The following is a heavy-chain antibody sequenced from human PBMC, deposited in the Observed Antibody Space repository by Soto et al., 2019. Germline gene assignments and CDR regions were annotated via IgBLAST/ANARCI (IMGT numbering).Heavy chain of an antibody. CDR2: INPSGGST. CDR1: GYTFTSYY. Sequence: GASVKVSCKASGYTFTSYYMHWVRQAPGQGLEWMGIINPSGGSTSYVQKFQGRVTMTRDTSTSTVYMELSSLRSEDTAVYYCARWSSQSLGPYYYGMDVWGQGTTVTVSS. CDR3: ARWSSQSLGPYYYGMDV. V-gene: IGHV1-46*01. J-gene: IGHJ6*02.